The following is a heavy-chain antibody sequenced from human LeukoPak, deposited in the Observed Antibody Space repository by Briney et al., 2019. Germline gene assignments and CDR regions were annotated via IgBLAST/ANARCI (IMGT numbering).Heavy chain of an antibody. CDR3: ARGKITMVRGVIRVWFDP. V-gene: IGHV4-34*01. CDR1: GGSFSGYY. J-gene: IGHJ5*02. D-gene: IGHD3-10*01. CDR2: INHSGST. Sequence: PSETLSLTCAVYGGSFSGYYWSWIRQPPGKGLEWIGEINHSGSTDYNPSLKGRVTISVDTSKNQFSLKLSSVTAADTAVYYCARGKITMVRGVIRVWFDPWGQGTLVTVSS.